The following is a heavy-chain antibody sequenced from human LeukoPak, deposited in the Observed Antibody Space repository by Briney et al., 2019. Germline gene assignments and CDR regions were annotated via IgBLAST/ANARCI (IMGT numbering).Heavy chain of an antibody. Sequence: SETLPLTCTVSGGSISYYYSWIRQPPGKGLEWIGYVYYTGSTNYNPSLRSRVTISLDTSRNQFSLNLSSVTAADTAVYYCARDPGTPYYFYGLDVWGKGTTVTVSS. D-gene: IGHD3-10*01. CDR1: GGSISYY. CDR3: ARDPGTPYYFYGLDV. J-gene: IGHJ6*04. CDR2: VYYTGST. V-gene: IGHV4-59*01.